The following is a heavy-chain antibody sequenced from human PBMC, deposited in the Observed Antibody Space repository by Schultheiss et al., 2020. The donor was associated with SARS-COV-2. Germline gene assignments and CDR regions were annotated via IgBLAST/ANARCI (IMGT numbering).Heavy chain of an antibody. CDR2: IFYSGST. V-gene: IGHV4-61*08. Sequence: SETLSLTCTVSGGSISSGGYYWSWVRQPPGKGLEWIGSIFYSGSTNYNPSLKSRVTISVDTSKNQFSLKLSSVTAADTAVYYCARDRYCSSTSCYLDYYYYGMDVWGQGTTVPVSS. J-gene: IGHJ6*02. D-gene: IGHD2-2*01. CDR1: GGSISSGGYY. CDR3: ARDRYCSSTSCYLDYYYYGMDV.